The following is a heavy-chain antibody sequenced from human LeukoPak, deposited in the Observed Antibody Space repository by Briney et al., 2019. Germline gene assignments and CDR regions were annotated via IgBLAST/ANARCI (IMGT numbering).Heavy chain of an antibody. Sequence: ASVKASCKASGYTFTSYGISWVRQAPGQGLEWMGWISAYNGNTNYAQKLQGRVTMTTDTSTSTAYMELRSLRSDDTAVYYCARVYKYYDYVWGSYRQADYWGQGTLVTVSS. V-gene: IGHV1-18*01. D-gene: IGHD3-16*02. CDR3: ARVYKYYDYVWGSYRQADY. J-gene: IGHJ4*02. CDR2: ISAYNGNT. CDR1: GYTFTSYG.